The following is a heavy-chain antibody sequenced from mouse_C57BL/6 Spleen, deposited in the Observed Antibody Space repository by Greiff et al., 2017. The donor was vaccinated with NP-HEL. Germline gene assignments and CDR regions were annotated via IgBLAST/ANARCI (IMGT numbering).Heavy chain of an antibody. J-gene: IGHJ1*03. Sequence: LVESVAELVRPGASVKLSCTASGFNIKNTYMHWVKQRPEQGLEWIGRIDPANGNTKYAPKFQGKATITADTSSNTAYLQLSSLTSEDTAIYYCARSDYYGSSYVWYFDVWGTGTTVTVSS. D-gene: IGHD1-1*01. CDR3: ARSDYYGSSYVWYFDV. V-gene: IGHV14-3*01. CDR2: IDPANGNT. CDR1: GFNIKNTY.